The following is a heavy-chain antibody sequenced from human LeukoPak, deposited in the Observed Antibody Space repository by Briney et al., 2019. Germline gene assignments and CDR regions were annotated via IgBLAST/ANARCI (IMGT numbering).Heavy chain of an antibody. D-gene: IGHD6-6*01. CDR1: GFTFSSYA. Sequence: GGSLRLSCAASGFTFSSYAMHWVRQAPGKGLEWVAVISYDGSNKYYADSVKGRFTISRDNSKNTLYLQMNSLRAEDTAVYYCARELPYSSSRDYWGQGTLVTVSS. V-gene: IGHV3-30-3*01. J-gene: IGHJ4*02. CDR2: ISYDGSNK. CDR3: ARELPYSSSRDY.